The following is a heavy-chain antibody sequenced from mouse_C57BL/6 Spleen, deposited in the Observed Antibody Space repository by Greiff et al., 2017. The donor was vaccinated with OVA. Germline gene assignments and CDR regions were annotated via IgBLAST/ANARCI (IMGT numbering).Heavy chain of an antibody. CDR3: ARNGNYPAWFAY. V-gene: IGHV1-64*01. CDR1: GYTFTSYW. CDR2: IHPNSGST. Sequence: QVHVKQPGAELVKPGASVKLSCKASGYTFTSYWMHWVKQRPGQGLEWIGMIHPNSGSTNYNEKFKSKATLTVDKSSSTAYMQLSSLTSEDSAVYYCARNGNYPAWFAYWGQGTLVTVSA. D-gene: IGHD2-1*01. J-gene: IGHJ3*01.